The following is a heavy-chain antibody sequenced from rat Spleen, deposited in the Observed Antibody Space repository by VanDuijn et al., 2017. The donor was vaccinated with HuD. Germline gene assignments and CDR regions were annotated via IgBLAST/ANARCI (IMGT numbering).Heavy chain of an antibody. CDR1: GFTFINYY. CDR3: ARDDITMRG. V-gene: IGHV5-25*01. Sequence: EVQLVESGGGLVQPGRSLKLSCAASGFTFINYYMAWVRQAPTKGLEWVASISTGGGNTYYLDSVKGRFTISRDNAKSTLYLQMDSLRSEDTATYYCARDDITMRGWGQGVMVTVSS. J-gene: IGHJ2*01. CDR2: ISTGGGNT. D-gene: IGHD1-12*01.